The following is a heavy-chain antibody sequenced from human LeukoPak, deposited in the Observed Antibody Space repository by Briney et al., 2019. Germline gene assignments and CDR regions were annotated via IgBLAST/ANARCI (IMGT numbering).Heavy chain of an antibody. V-gene: IGHV3-30*02. J-gene: IGHJ3*02. CDR2: IRYDGNNT. D-gene: IGHD5-24*01. Sequence: GGSLRLSCAASGFTFSSYAMSWVRQAPGKGLGWVAFIRYDGNNTDYADSVKGRFTISRDNSKNTVYLQMNSLRVEDTAVHYCTKGATIGAFDIWGQGTMVTVSS. CDR3: TKGATIGAFDI. CDR1: GFTFSSYA.